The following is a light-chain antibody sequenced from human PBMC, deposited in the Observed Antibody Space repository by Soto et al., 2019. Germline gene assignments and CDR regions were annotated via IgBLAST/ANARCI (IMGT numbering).Light chain of an antibody. CDR1: QSVGNK. J-gene: IGKJ5*01. CDR3: QQYNIWRSIT. Sequence: DILLTQYPATLSLSPGQRATLSCRASQSVGNKVAWYQHKPGQTPRLIISDISTRAAGVPARFSGSGYGTDFTLTISSLQYEDFAVYYCQQYNIWRSITFGQGTRLEIK. CDR2: DIS. V-gene: IGKV3-15*01.